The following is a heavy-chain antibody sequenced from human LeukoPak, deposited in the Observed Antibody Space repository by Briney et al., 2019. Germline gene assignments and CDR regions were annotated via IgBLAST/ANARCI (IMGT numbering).Heavy chain of an antibody. CDR2: MNNDGRVI. J-gene: IGHJ4*02. CDR3: SRDSGATGFWALDY. V-gene: IGHV3-74*01. CDR1: GLPFNTYW. Sequence: GGSLRLSCRVSGLPFNTYWMHWVRQAPGKGLVWVSRMNNDGRVISYADSVKGRFTISRDNAKNTLYLQMNSLRAEDTAVYYCSRDSGATGFWALDYWGQGTLVTASS. D-gene: IGHD3-10*01.